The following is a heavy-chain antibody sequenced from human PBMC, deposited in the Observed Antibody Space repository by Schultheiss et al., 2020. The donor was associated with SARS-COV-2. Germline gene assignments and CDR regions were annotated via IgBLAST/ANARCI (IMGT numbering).Heavy chain of an antibody. CDR1: GFTLSGYW. CDR2: ISSTSNYI. D-gene: IGHD2-2*01. Sequence: GESLKISCEASGFTLSGYWMHWVRQAPGKGLMWVSSISSTSNYIYYADSVKGRFTISRDNAKNSLYLQMNSLRDEDTAVYYCVSDLIAVEPSGRQNYNMDVWGKGTTVTVSS. J-gene: IGHJ6*03. CDR3: VSDLIAVEPSGRQNYNMDV. V-gene: IGHV3-21*01.